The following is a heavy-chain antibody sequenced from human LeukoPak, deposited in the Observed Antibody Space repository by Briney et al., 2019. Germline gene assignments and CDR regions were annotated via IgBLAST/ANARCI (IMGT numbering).Heavy chain of an antibody. CDR1: GFTFSNYW. CDR3: ARGEPYYDFWSGSPYYMDV. Sequence: GGSLRLSCAASGFTFSNYWMSWVRQAPGKGLQWVANIKQDGSEKGYVDSVKGRFTISRDNAKNSLFLQMNSLRVEDTAVYYCARGEPYYDFWSGSPYYMDVWGKGTTVTVSS. J-gene: IGHJ6*03. CDR2: IKQDGSEK. D-gene: IGHD3-3*01. V-gene: IGHV3-7*01.